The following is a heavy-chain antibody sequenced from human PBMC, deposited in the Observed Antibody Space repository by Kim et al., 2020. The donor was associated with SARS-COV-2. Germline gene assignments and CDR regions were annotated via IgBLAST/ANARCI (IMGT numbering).Heavy chain of an antibody. CDR3: ASSSDSSGTDAFDI. Sequence: ASVKVSCKASGYTFTGYYMHWVRQAPGQGLEWMGWINPNSGGTNYAQKFQGRVTMTRDTSISTAYMELSRLRSDDTAVYYCASSSDSSGTDAFDIWGQGTMVTVSS. CDR2: INPNSGGT. J-gene: IGHJ3*02. V-gene: IGHV1-2*02. CDR1: GYTFTGYY. D-gene: IGHD3-22*01.